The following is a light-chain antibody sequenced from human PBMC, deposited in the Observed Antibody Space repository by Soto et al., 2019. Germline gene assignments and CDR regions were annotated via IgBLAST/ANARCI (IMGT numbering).Light chain of an antibody. CDR1: QAISNY. Sequence: DIQLTQSPSFLSASVGDRVTITCRASQAISNYLAWYQQKPGKAPKLLIYAASTLQSGVPSRFSGSGSGTECTLTISSLQPEDFATYYCQQLNSPITFGQGTRLEIK. J-gene: IGKJ5*01. CDR3: QQLNSPIT. CDR2: AAS. V-gene: IGKV1-9*01.